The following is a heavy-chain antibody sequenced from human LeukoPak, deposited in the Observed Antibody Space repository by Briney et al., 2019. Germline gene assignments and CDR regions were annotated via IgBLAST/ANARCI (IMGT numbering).Heavy chain of an antibody. CDR2: ISGSGGST. CDR3: AKFRPSGRYYRNAFDI. D-gene: IGHD1-26*01. CDR1: AFTFSSYA. Sequence: GGSLRLSCAASAFTFSSYAMSWVRQAPGKGLEWVSAISGSGGSTYYADSVKGRFTISRDNSKNTLYLQMNSLRAEDTAVYYCAKFRPSGRYYRNAFDIWGQGTMVTVSS. V-gene: IGHV3-23*01. J-gene: IGHJ3*02.